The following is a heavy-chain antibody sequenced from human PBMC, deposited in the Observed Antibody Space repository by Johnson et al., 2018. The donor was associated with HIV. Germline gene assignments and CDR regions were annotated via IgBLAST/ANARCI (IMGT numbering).Heavy chain of an antibody. CDR3: ARDESYRKYALTAFDI. Sequence: VQLVESGGGVVRPGGSLRLSCAASGFTFDDYGMSWVRQAPGKGLEWVANIKQDGSEKHYVDSVKGRFTISRDNAKNSLYLQMSSLRAEDTAVYYCARDESYRKYALTAFDIWGQGTMVTVSS. D-gene: IGHD1-14*01. CDR2: IKQDGSEK. V-gene: IGHV3-7*03. CDR1: GFTFDDYG. J-gene: IGHJ3*02.